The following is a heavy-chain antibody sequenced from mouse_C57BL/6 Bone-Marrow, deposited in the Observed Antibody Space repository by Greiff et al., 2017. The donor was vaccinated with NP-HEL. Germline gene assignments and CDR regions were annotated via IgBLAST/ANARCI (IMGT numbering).Heavy chain of an antibody. V-gene: IGHV1-59*01. CDR1: GYTFTSYW. D-gene: IGHD2-4*01. J-gene: IGHJ4*01. Sequence: VQLQQPGAELVRPGTSVKLSCKASGYTFTSYWMHWVKQRPGQGLEWIGVIDPSDSYTNYNQKFKGKATLTVDTSSSTAYMQLSSLTSEDSAVYYCARSFYYDYDDYYAMDYWGQGTSVTVSS. CDR2: IDPSDSYT. CDR3: ARSFYYDYDDYYAMDY.